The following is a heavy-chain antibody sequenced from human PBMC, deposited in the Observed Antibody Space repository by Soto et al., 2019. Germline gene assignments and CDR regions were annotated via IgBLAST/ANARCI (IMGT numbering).Heavy chain of an antibody. D-gene: IGHD3-22*01. J-gene: IGHJ5*02. CDR3: ARGKYYYDSSGYQNWFDP. CDR1: GGTFSSYA. V-gene: IGHV1-69*13. Sequence: GASVKVSCKASGGTFSSYAISWVRQAPGQGLEWMGGIIPIFGTADYAQKFQGRVTITADESTSTAYMELSSLRSEDTAVYYCARGKYYYDSSGYQNWFDPWGQGTLVTVSS. CDR2: IIPIFGTA.